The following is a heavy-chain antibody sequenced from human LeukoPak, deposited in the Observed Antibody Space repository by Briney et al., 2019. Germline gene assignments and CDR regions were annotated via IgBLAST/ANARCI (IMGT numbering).Heavy chain of an antibody. CDR2: INHSGST. CDR3: ARKAGYCSSTSFSHYWYFDL. J-gene: IGHJ2*01. CDR1: GGSFSGYY. Sequence: PSETLSLTCTVYGGSFSGYYWSWIRQPPGKGLEWIGEINHSGSTNYNPSLKSRVAISVDTSKNQFSLRVTSVTAADTAVYYCARKAGYCSSTSFSHYWYFDLWGRGTLVTVSS. D-gene: IGHD2-2*01. V-gene: IGHV4-34*01.